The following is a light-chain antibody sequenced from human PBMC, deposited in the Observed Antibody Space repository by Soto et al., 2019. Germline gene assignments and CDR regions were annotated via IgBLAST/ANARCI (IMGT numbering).Light chain of an antibody. CDR3: QQYTSYAWT. CDR1: QSISSW. V-gene: IGKV1-5*03. J-gene: IGKJ1*01. Sequence: DIQMTQSPSTLSASVGDRVTITCRASQSISSWLAGYQQKPGKAPKLLIYKASSLESGVPSRFSGGGSGTEFTLTISSLQPDDFATYYCQQYTSYAWTFGQGTKVEIK. CDR2: KAS.